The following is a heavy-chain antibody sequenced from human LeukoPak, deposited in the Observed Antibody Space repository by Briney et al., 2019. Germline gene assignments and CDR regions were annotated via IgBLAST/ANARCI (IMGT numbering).Heavy chain of an antibody. V-gene: IGHV3-33*08. CDR1: GFTYSNYG. J-gene: IGHJ6*02. CDR3: ARAIVVVPAAYYGMDV. Sequence: PGGSLRLSCAASGFTYSNYGMHWVRQAPGKGLEWVAVIWYDGSNKYYADSVKGRFTISRDNSKNTLYLQMNSLRAEDTAVYYCARAIVVVPAAYYGMDVWGQGTTVTVSS. CDR2: IWYDGSNK. D-gene: IGHD2-2*01.